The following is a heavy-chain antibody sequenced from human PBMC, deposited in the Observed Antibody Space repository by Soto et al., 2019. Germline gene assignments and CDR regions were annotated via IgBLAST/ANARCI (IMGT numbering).Heavy chain of an antibody. J-gene: IGHJ4*02. CDR1: GFIFSDHA. V-gene: IGHV3-23*01. D-gene: IGHD3-22*01. Sequence: GGSLRLSCEASGFIFSDHAMSWVRQAPGKGLEWVSAISGNGIATYYADSVKGRFTISRDNSKNTLYLQMNRLRADDTAVYYCARGDYFDRRFDYWGQGTLVTVSS. CDR3: ARGDYFDRRFDY. CDR2: ISGNGIAT.